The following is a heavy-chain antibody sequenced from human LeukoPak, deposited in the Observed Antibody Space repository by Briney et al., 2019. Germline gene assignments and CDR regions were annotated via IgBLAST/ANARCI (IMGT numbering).Heavy chain of an antibody. D-gene: IGHD3-3*01. Sequence: GASVKVSCKASGYTFTGYYMHWVRQVPGQGLDWMGWINPNSGGTNYAQKFQGRVTMTRDTSISIAYMELSRLRSDDTAVYYCARDTARITIFGVAKYMDVWGKGTTVTVSS. CDR2: INPNSGGT. CDR3: ARDTARITIFGVAKYMDV. V-gene: IGHV1-2*02. CDR1: GYTFTGYY. J-gene: IGHJ6*03.